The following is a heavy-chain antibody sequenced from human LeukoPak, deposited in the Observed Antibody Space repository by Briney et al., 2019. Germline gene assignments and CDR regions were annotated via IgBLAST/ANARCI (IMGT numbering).Heavy chain of an antibody. V-gene: IGHV4-4*07. CDR3: ARDSLVHPNRWFDP. CDR1: GASISSDY. D-gene: IGHD2-2*01. J-gene: IGHJ5*02. Sequence: SETLSLTCAVSGASISSDYWSWIRQPVGKGLEWIGRIYSSGSTNYNPSLKSRVTMSLDTSKNHFSLKLTSVTAADTAVYYCARDSLVHPNRWFDPWGQGTLVTVSS. CDR2: IYSSGST.